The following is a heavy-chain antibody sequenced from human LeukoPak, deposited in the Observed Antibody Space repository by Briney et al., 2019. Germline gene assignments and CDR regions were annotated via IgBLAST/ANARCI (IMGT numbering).Heavy chain of an antibody. Sequence: GGSLRLSCAASGIAFSSYAMSWVRQAPGKGLEWVSGISGAGTTTYYADSVKGQFTISRDNSENTLSLQMNSLRAEDTALYYCAKGSDYGDYIFNCWGQGTQVTVSS. CDR2: ISGAGTTT. J-gene: IGHJ4*02. CDR3: AKGSDYGDYIFNC. V-gene: IGHV3-23*01. CDR1: GIAFSSYA. D-gene: IGHD4-17*01.